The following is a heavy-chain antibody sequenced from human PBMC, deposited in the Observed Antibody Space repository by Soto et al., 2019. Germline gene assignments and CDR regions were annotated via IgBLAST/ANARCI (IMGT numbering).Heavy chain of an antibody. Sequence: GGSLRLSCAASGFTFSSYAMSWVRQAPGKGLEWVSAISGSGGSTYYADSVKGRFTISRDNSKNTLYLQMNSLRAEDTAVYYSAKDLTPTYYYDSSGYYNDYWGQGTLVTVSS. CDR3: AKDLTPTYYYDSSGYYNDY. D-gene: IGHD3-22*01. V-gene: IGHV3-23*01. J-gene: IGHJ4*02. CDR2: ISGSGGST. CDR1: GFTFSSYA.